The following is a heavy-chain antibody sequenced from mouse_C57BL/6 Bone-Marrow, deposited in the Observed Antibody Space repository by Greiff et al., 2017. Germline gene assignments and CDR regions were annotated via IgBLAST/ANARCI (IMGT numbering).Heavy chain of an antibody. CDR2: IDPENGDT. V-gene: IGHV14-4*01. Sequence: DVQLQESGAELVRPGASVKLSCTASGFNIKDDYMHWVKQRPEQGLEWIGWIDPENGDTEYASKFQGKATITADTSSNTAYLQLSGLTSEDTAVYYCTTPYGNYDAMDYWGQGTSVTVSS. CDR3: TTPYGNYDAMDY. D-gene: IGHD2-1*01. CDR1: GFNIKDDY. J-gene: IGHJ4*01.